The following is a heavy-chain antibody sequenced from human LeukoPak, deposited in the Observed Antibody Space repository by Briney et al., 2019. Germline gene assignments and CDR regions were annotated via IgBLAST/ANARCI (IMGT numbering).Heavy chain of an antibody. Sequence: ASVKVSCKASGYTFTCYYMHWVRQAPGQGLEWMGWINPNSGGTNYAQKFQGRVTMTRDTSISTAYMELSRLRSDDTAVYYCARDRYCTNGVCYKGMDVWGQGTTVTVSS. J-gene: IGHJ6*02. CDR2: INPNSGGT. D-gene: IGHD2-8*01. V-gene: IGHV1-2*02. CDR3: ARDRYCTNGVCYKGMDV. CDR1: GYTFTCYY.